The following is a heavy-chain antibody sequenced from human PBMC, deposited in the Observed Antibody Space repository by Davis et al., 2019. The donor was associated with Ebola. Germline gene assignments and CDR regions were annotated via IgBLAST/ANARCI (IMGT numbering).Heavy chain of an antibody. J-gene: IGHJ4*02. CDR2: ISYDGSNK. D-gene: IGHD1-26*01. Sequence: GESLKISCAASGFTFSSYAMHWVRQAPGKGLEWVAVISYDGSNKYYADSVKGRFTISRDNSKNTLYLQMNSLRAEDTAVYYCAADGGATQGFDYWGQGTLVTVSS. CDR1: GFTFSSYA. V-gene: IGHV3-30*14. CDR3: AADGGATQGFDY.